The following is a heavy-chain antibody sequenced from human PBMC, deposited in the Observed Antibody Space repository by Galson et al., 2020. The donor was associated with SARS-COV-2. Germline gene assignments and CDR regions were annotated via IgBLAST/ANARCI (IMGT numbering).Heavy chain of an antibody. V-gene: IGHV1-69*13. CDR2: IIPISGTA. CDR3: ARFAPSGSYYYYYGMDV. D-gene: IGHD3-10*01. CDR1: GGTFSSYA. J-gene: IGHJ6*02. Sequence: SVKVSCKDSGGTFSSYAISWVRQAPGQGLEWMGGIIPISGTANYAQKFQGRVTITADESTSTAYMELSSLRSEDTAVYYCARFAPSGSYYYYYGMDVWGQGTTVTVSS.